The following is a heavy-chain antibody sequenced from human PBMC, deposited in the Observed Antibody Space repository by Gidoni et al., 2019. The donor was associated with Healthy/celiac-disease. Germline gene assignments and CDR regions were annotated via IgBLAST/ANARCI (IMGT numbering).Heavy chain of an antibody. V-gene: IGHV3-53*01. J-gene: IGHJ6*02. CDR2: IYSGGST. CDR1: GFTVSSNY. D-gene: IGHD3-22*01. Sequence: EVQLVESGGGLIQPGGSLRLSCAASGFTVSSNYMSWVRQAPGKGLEWVSVIYSGGSTYYADSVKGRFTISRDNSKNTLYLQMNSLRAEDTAVYYCARDPTYYYDSSGYYYGGYYGMDVWGQGTTVTVSS. CDR3: ARDPTYYYDSSGYYYGGYYGMDV.